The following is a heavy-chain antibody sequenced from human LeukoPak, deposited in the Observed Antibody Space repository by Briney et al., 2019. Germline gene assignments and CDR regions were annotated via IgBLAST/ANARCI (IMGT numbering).Heavy chain of an antibody. CDR3: ARLGIAAAGPLHRGMDV. V-gene: IGHV1-18*01. CDR2: ISAYNGNT. CDR1: GYTFTSYG. J-gene: IGHJ6*02. D-gene: IGHD6-13*01. Sequence: ASVKVSCKASGYTFTSYGISWVRQAPGQGLEWMGWISAYNGNTNYAQKLQGRVTMTTDTSTSTAYMELRSLRSDDTAVYYCARLGIAAAGPLHRGMDVWGQGTTVTVSS.